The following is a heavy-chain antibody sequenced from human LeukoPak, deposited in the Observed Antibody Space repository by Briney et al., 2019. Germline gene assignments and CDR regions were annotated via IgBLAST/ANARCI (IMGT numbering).Heavy chain of an antibody. CDR1: GFTFSNYW. CDR3: VRDLGGRSGH. V-gene: IGHV3-7*01. CDR2: IKPDGSAG. J-gene: IGHJ4*02. D-gene: IGHD1-26*01. Sequence: GGSLRLSCVASGFTFSNYWMSWVRQAPGKGLQWVANIKPDGSAGYYADSVKGRSTIFRDNAKNTLYLQMNSLRAEDTAVYYCVRDLGGRSGHWGQGTLVTVSS.